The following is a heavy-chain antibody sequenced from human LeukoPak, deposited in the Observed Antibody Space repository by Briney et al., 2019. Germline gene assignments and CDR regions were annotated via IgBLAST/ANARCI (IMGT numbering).Heavy chain of an antibody. CDR1: GFTFSDYY. D-gene: IGHD6-19*01. J-gene: IGHJ3*02. CDR3: ARDQQWLVSDAFDI. CDR2: ISSSGSTI. V-gene: IGHV3-11*04. Sequence: GGSLRLSCAASGFTFSDYYMSWIRQAPGKGLEWVSYISSSGSTIYYADSVKGRFTISRDNAKNSLYLQMNSLRAEDTAVYYCARDQQWLVSDAFDIWGQGTMVTVSS.